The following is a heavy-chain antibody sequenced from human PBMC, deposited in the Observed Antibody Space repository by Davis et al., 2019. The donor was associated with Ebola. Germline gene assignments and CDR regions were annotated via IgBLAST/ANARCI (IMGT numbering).Heavy chain of an antibody. CDR3: AREMATTNDAFDI. J-gene: IGHJ3*02. D-gene: IGHD5-24*01. CDR1: GFTFNIFD. CDR2: VRSHGSDD. V-gene: IGHV3-30*02. Sequence: GESLKISCAASGFTFNIFDMHWVRQAPGRGLEWVAFVRSHGSDDHYADSVKGRFTISRDNSKNTLYLQMNSLRPEDTAVYSCAREMATTNDAFDIWGQGTMVTVSS.